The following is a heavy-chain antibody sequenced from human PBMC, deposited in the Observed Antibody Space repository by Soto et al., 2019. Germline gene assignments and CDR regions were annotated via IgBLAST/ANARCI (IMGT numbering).Heavy chain of an antibody. V-gene: IGHV3-11*01. CDR2: ISSSGSTI. CDR1: GFTFSDYY. J-gene: IGHJ6*02. Sequence: GGSLRLSCAASGFTFSDYYMSWIRQAPGKGLEWVSYISSSGSTIYYADSVKGRFTISRDNAKNSLYLQMNSLRAEDTAVYYCARDSKSGWPLYYYYYGMDVWCQGTTVTVSS. CDR3: ARDSKSGWPLYYYYYGMDV. D-gene: IGHD6-19*01.